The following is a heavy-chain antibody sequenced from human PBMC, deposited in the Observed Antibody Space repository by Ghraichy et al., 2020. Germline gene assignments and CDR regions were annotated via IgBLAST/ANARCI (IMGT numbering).Heavy chain of an antibody. CDR1: GFTFSNYA. D-gene: IGHD6-19*01. CDR2: FTGSGGST. J-gene: IGHJ4*02. V-gene: IGHV3-23*01. Sequence: GGSLRLSCAASGFTFSNYAMSWVRQAPGKGLQWVSTFTGSGGSTFYADSAKGRFTISRDNSKNTLYLQMNSLRAEDTAVYYCAKDAHTRRIAVAGTFPFFDYWGQGTLVTVSS. CDR3: AKDAHTRRIAVAGTFPFFDY.